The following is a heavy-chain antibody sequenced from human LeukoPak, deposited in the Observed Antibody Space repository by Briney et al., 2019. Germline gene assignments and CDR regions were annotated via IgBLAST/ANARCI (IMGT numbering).Heavy chain of an antibody. CDR2: INPNSGGT. Sequence: ASVTVSCTASGYTFTVYYMHWVRQAPGQGLEWMGWINPNSGGTNYAQKFQGRVTMTRDTSISTAYMELSRLRSDDTAVYYCARDLEPYGSGSYNYFDYWGQGTLVTVSS. V-gene: IGHV1-2*02. D-gene: IGHD3-10*01. CDR1: GYTFTVYY. J-gene: IGHJ4*02. CDR3: ARDLEPYGSGSYNYFDY.